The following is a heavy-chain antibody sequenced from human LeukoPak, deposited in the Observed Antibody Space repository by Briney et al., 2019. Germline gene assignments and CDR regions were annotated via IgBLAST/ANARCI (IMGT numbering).Heavy chain of an antibody. CDR1: GYSFTSYW. CDR3: ARHEAYYYDSRGYFDY. D-gene: IGHD3-22*01. Sequence: GESLKISCKGSGYSFTSYWIGWVRQVPGKGLEWMGIIYPGDSDTRYSPSFQGQVTISADKSISTAYLQWSSLKASDTAMYYCARHEAYYYDSRGYFDYWGQGTLVTVSS. V-gene: IGHV5-51*01. J-gene: IGHJ4*02. CDR2: IYPGDSDT.